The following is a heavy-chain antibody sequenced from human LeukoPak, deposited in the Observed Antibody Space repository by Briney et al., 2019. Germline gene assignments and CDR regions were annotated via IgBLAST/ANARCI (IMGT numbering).Heavy chain of an antibody. CDR3: ARGARWVRAAAALDY. J-gene: IGHJ4*02. D-gene: IGHD6-13*01. V-gene: IGHV3-30*04. Sequence: GGSLRLSCAASGFTFSSYAMHWVRQAPGKGLEWVAVISYDGSNEYYADSVKGRFTISRDNSKNTLYLQMNSLRAEDTAVYYCARGARWVRAAAALDYWGQGTLVTVSS. CDR2: ISYDGSNE. CDR1: GFTFSSYA.